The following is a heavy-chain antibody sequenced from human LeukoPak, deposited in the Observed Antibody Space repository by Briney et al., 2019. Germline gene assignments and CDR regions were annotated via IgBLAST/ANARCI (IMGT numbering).Heavy chain of an antibody. CDR1: GFTFSSYH. CDR3: ARVVQDVTGADF. J-gene: IGHJ4*02. D-gene: IGHD3-9*01. CDR2: IHSTSSTI. Sequence: PGGSLRLSCAASGFTFSSYHMNWVRQAPGKGLEWISYIHSTSSTIHYADSVKGRFTISRDNAKNSLYLRMNSLRAEDTAVYYCARVVQDVTGADFWGQGTLVTVSS. V-gene: IGHV3-48*01.